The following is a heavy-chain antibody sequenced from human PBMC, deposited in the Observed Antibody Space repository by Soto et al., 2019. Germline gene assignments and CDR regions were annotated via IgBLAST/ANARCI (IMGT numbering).Heavy chain of an antibody. Sequence: SVKVSCKASGGTFSSYAISWVRQAPGQGLEWMGGIIPIFVTANYAQKFQGRVTITADESTSTAYMELSSLRSEDTAVYYCARTLKSHYYDSSGYYLRRFGHFDYWGQGTLVTVSS. CDR2: IIPIFVTA. CDR1: GGTFSSYA. D-gene: IGHD3-22*01. J-gene: IGHJ4*02. V-gene: IGHV1-69*13. CDR3: ARTLKSHYYDSSGYYLRRFGHFDY.